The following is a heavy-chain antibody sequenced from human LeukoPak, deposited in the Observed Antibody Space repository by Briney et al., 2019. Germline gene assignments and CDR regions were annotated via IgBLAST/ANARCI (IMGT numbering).Heavy chain of an antibody. D-gene: IGHD2-15*01. V-gene: IGHV3-7*01. CDR2: IKQDRSEK. Sequence: GGSLRLSCAASGFTFSSYWMSWVRQAPGKGLEWVANIKQDRSEKYYVDSVKGRFTISRDNAKNSLYQQMNSLRAEDTAVYYCARVGWSLGGHAFDIWGQGTMVTVSS. CDR3: ARVGWSLGGHAFDI. J-gene: IGHJ3*02. CDR1: GFTFSSYW.